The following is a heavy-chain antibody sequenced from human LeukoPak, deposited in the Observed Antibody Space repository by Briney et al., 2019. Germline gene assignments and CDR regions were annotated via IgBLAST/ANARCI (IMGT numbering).Heavy chain of an antibody. CDR3: ARDFAREFTIDY. D-gene: IGHD3-10*01. V-gene: IGHV3-48*01. CDR1: GFTFSNYN. J-gene: IGHJ4*02. CDR2: ISSSSNII. Sequence: GGSLRLSCAASGFTFSNYNMNWARQPPGKGMQWVSYISSSSNIIYYADSVKGRFTISRDNAKNSLFLQMNSLRAEDTAVYYCARDFAREFTIDYWGQGTLVTVSS.